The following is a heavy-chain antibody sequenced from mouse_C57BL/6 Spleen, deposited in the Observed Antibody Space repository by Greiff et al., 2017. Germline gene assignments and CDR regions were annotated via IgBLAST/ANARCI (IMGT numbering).Heavy chain of an antibody. CDR2: INPNNGGT. CDR3: ARFTTVVANFDY. J-gene: IGHJ2*01. V-gene: IGHV1-26*01. CDR1: GYTFTDYY. Sequence: VQLQQSGPELVKPGASVKISCKASGYTFTDYYMNWVKQSHGKSLEWIGDINPNNGGTSYNQKFKGKATLTVDKSSSTAYMELRSLTSEDSAVYYCARFTTVVANFDYWGQGTTLTVSS. D-gene: IGHD1-1*01.